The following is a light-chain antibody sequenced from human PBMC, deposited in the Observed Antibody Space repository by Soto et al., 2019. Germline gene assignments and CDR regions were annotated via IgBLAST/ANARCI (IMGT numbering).Light chain of an antibody. V-gene: IGKV1-33*01. CDR3: QQSDNLPFT. CDR1: QDITTY. Sequence: DIQMTQSPSSLSASVGDRVTMTCQATQDITTYLHWYQQKSGKAPQLLIHDASNLEAGVPSRFGGSGSGTHFSLTISSLQPEDFATYYCQQSDNLPFTFGGGTRVDIK. CDR2: DAS. J-gene: IGKJ3*01.